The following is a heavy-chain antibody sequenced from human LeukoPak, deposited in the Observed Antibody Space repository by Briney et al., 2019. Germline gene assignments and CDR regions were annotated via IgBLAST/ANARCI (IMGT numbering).Heavy chain of an antibody. D-gene: IGHD4-17*01. CDR1: GFTVSSNY. CDR3: TRERIGYGDYNWFDP. Sequence: GGSLRLSCAASGFTVSSNYMSWVRQAPGKGLEWVSVIYSGGSTYYADSVKGRFTISRDNSKNTLYLQMNSLRAEDTAVYYCTRERIGYGDYNWFDPWGQGTLVTVSS. J-gene: IGHJ5*02. V-gene: IGHV3-53*01. CDR2: IYSGGST.